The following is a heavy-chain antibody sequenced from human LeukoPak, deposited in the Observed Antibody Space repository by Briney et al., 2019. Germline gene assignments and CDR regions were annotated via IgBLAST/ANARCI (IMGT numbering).Heavy chain of an antibody. CDR1: EFDFSSHA. V-gene: IGHV3-23*01. Sequence: PGGSLRLSCAASEFDFSSHAMTWVRQAPGKGLKWVSAISISGSKTYYADSVKGRFTISRDNSKNTLYLQMNSLRAEDTAVYYCANEIRPNDYWGQGTQVTVSS. D-gene: IGHD4-17*01. J-gene: IGHJ4*02. CDR2: ISISGSKT. CDR3: ANEIRPNDY.